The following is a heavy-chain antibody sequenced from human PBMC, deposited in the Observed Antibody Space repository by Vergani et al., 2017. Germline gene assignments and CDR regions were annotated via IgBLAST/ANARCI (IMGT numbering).Heavy chain of an antibody. CDR2: ISPSSTTI. Sequence: EVQLVESGGNLVQPGGSLRLSCAASGFTFSSYSMNWVRQAPGKGLEWVSYISPSSTTIYYADSVKGRFTISRDNVKNSLYLQMNSLRAEDTAVYYCARVQNWEYMNVWCKGATVAVSS. J-gene: IGHJ6*03. D-gene: IGHD7-27*01. CDR3: ARVQNWEYMNV. CDR1: GFTFSSYS. V-gene: IGHV3-48*01.